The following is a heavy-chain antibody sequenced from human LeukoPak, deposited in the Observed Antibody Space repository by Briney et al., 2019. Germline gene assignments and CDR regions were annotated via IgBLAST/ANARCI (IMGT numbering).Heavy chain of an antibody. CDR3: ARDRPNDSSGYYHDAFDI. V-gene: IGHV4-59*01. J-gene: IGHJ3*02. Sequence: PSETLSLTCTVSGGSTSSYYWSWIRQPPGKGLEWIGYIYYSGSTNYNPSLKSRVTISVDTSKNQFSLKLSSVTAADTAVYYCARDRPNDSSGYYHDAFDIWGQGTMVTVSS. CDR2: IYYSGST. D-gene: IGHD3-22*01. CDR1: GGSTSSYY.